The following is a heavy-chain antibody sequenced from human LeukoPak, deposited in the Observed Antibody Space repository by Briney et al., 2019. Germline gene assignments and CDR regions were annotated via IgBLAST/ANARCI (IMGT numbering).Heavy chain of an antibody. Sequence: PGGSLRLSCAASGFTFSSYWMSWVRQAPGKGLEWVANIKQDGSEKYYVDSVKGRFTISRDNSKNTVYLQMNNLRAEDTAVYYCGQSAGGYWGQGTLVTVSS. J-gene: IGHJ4*02. V-gene: IGHV3-7*05. CDR3: GQSAGGY. CDR2: IKQDGSEK. CDR1: GFTFSSYW.